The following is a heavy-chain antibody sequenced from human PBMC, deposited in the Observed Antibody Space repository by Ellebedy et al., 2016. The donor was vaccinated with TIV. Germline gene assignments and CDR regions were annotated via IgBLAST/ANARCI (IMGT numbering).Heavy chain of an antibody. CDR2: IKSKTDGGTT. D-gene: IGHD3-10*01. J-gene: IGHJ4*02. V-gene: IGHV3-15*01. CDR3: TTVFYGSEGY. Sequence: GESLKISCAASGFTFTNAWISWVRQAPGKGLEWVGRIKSKTDGGTTDYAAPVKGRFTISRDDSKNTLFLQMNSLKTEDTAVYYCTTVFYGSEGYWGQGTLVTVSS. CDR1: GFTFTNAW.